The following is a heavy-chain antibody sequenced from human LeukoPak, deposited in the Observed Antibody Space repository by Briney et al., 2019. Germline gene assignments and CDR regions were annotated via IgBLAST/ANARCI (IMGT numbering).Heavy chain of an antibody. CDR2: ITNKAFGGTA. CDR3: TRDEYGSGSNFFDY. J-gene: IGHJ4*02. D-gene: IGHD2-15*01. Sequence: GGSLRLSCTASGFNSGDYAMSWFRQAPEKGLEGVGFITNKAFGGTAEYAASVKGRFTISRDDSRSIAYLQMDNLRTEDTGVYYCTRDEYGSGSNFFDYWGQGTLVTVST. V-gene: IGHV3-49*03. CDR1: GFNSGDYA.